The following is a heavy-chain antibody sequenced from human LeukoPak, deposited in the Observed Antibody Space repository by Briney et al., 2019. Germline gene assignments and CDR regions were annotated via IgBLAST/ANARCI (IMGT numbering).Heavy chain of an antibody. Sequence: SETLSLTCAVSGYSISSGYYWGWIRQPPGKGLEWIGSIYHSGSTYYNPSLKSRVTISADTSKNQFSLKLSSVTATDTAVYYCARHDSAIVASFDYWGQGTLVTVSS. CDR1: GYSISSGYY. CDR2: IYHSGST. D-gene: IGHD3-22*01. J-gene: IGHJ4*02. V-gene: IGHV4-38-2*01. CDR3: ARHDSAIVASFDY.